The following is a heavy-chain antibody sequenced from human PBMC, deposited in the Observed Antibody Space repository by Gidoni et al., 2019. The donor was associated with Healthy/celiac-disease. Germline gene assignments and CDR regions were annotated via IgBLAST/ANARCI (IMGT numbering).Heavy chain of an antibody. CDR3: AKGRGVMGSNNWFDP. CDR1: GFTFDDYA. J-gene: IGHJ5*02. Sequence: EVQLVESGGVVVQPGGSLRLSCAASGFTFDDYAMHWVRQAPGKGLECVSLISWDGGSTYYADSVKGRFTISRDNSKNSLYLQMTSLRAEDTALYYCAKGRGVMGSNNWFDPWGQGTLVTVSS. V-gene: IGHV3-43D*04. D-gene: IGHD3-10*01. CDR2: ISWDGGST.